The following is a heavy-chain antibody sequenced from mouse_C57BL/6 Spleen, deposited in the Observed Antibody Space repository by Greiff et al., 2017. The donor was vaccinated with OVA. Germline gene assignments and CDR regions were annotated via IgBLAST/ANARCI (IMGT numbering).Heavy chain of an antibody. Sequence: VKLMESGPGLVAPSQCLSITCTVSGFSLTSYGVDWVRQPPGKGLEWMGVIWGGGSTNYNSPRMSSMSISKDNSKSQVFLKMNSLQTEDTAMYYGAKHARDDAFAYWGPGTLVTVSA. CDR1: GFSLTSYG. CDR3: AKHARDDAFAY. J-gene: IGHJ3*01. CDR2: IWGGGST. V-gene: IGHV2-9*01. D-gene: IGHD2-3*01.